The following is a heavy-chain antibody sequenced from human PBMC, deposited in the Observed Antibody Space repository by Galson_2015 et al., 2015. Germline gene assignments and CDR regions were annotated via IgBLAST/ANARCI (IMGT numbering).Heavy chain of an antibody. CDR3: ARLTTMVTKTFDF. CDR1: GGSFSGYY. D-gene: IGHD5-18*01. J-gene: IGHJ4*02. Sequence: TLSLTCAVYGGSFSGYYWSWIRQPPGKGLEWIGEINHSGSTNYNPSLKSRVTISVDTSKNQFSLKLSSVTAADTAVYFCARLTTMVTKTFDFWGQGSLVTVSS. V-gene: IGHV4-34*01. CDR2: INHSGST.